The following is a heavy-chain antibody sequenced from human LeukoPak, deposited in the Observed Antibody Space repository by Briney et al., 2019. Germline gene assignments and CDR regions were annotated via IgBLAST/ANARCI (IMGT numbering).Heavy chain of an antibody. CDR2: INPNSGGT. CDR1: GYTFTGYY. CDR3: ARDRARAKCYDFWSGPVFYIMDV. Sequence: ASVKVSCKASGYTFTGYYMHWVRQAPGQGLEWMGWINPNSGGTNYAQKFQGWVTMTRDTSISTAYMELSRLRSDDTAVYYCARDRARAKCYDFWSGPVFYIMDVWGQGTTVTVS. D-gene: IGHD3-3*01. V-gene: IGHV1-2*04. J-gene: IGHJ6*02.